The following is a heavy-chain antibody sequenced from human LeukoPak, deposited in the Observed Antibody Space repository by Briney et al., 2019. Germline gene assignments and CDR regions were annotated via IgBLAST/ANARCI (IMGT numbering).Heavy chain of an antibody. J-gene: IGHJ6*04. CDR3: TTKAPLALYGMDV. Sequence: GGSLRLSCAASGFTFSNAWMSWVRQAPGKGLEWVGRIKSKTYGGTTDYAAPVKGRFTISRDDSKNTLYLQMNSLKTEDTAVYYCTTKAPLALYGMDVWGKGTTVTVSS. CDR1: GFTFSNAW. V-gene: IGHV3-15*01. CDR2: IKSKTYGGTT.